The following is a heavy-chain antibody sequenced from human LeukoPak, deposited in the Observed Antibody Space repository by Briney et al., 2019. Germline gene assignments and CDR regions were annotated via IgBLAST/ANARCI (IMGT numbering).Heavy chain of an antibody. CDR1: GFTFNTYA. CDR3: ARRHISSPAGNVFDI. D-gene: IGHD6-13*01. Sequence: GGSLRLSCAASGFTFNTYAMSWVRQAPGKGLEWVSGISASGGSTYYADSVKGRFTISRDNSKNTLYLQMNSLRAEDTAVYYCARRHISSPAGNVFDIWGQGTMVTVSS. J-gene: IGHJ3*02. CDR2: ISASGGST. V-gene: IGHV3-23*01.